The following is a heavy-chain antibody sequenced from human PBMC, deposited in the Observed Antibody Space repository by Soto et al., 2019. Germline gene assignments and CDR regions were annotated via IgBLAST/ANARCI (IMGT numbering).Heavy chain of an antibody. V-gene: IGHV4-4*07. J-gene: IGHJ4*02. Sequence: SETLSLTCTISGDSISSYFWSWIRQPAGKGLEWIGRMYVTGTTSYNPSLKSRVTMSVDTSKNRFPLRLSSVTAADTAVYYCARDGEYSSGWFIFDHWGQGALVTVSS. CDR2: MYVTGTT. D-gene: IGHD6-19*01. CDR3: ARDGEYSSGWFIFDH. CDR1: GDSISSYF.